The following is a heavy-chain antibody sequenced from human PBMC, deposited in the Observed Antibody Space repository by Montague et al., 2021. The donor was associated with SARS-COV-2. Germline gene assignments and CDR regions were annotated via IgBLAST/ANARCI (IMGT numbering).Heavy chain of an antibody. CDR2: IYYSGST. Sequence: SETLSLTCTVSGGSISSYYWSWIRQPPGKGLEWIGYIYYSGSTNYNPSLKSRVTISVDTSKNQFSLKLSSVTAADTAVYYCARLSHKMPAAACDIWGQGTMVTVSS. V-gene: IGHV4-59*08. CDR3: ARLSHKMPAAACDI. J-gene: IGHJ3*02. D-gene: IGHD2-2*01. CDR1: GGSISSYY.